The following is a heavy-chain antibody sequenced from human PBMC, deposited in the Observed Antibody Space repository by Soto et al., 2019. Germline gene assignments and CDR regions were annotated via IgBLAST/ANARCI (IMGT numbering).Heavy chain of an antibody. CDR1: GYTFLSYG. CDR2: ISPYNGNT. CDR3: ARDQTKWITDAFDI. Sequence: HVPLVQSGAEVKKPGASLKFSCEASGYTFLSYGVTSVRQAPGQGLERLGWISPYNGNTAYAQKFQGRITMTTDTSTSPVYMDLRSLRTDDTAVYYCARDQTKWITDAFDIWGQGTMVVVSS. V-gene: IGHV1-18*01. J-gene: IGHJ3*02. D-gene: IGHD2-2*03.